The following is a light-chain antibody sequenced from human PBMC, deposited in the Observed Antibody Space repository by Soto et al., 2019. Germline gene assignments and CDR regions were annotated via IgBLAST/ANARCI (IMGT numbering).Light chain of an antibody. Sequence: DIPMTQSPSTLSASVGDRVTITCRASQSISSWLAWYQQKPGKAPKLLIYKASSLESGVPSRFSGSGSGTEFTLTISSLQPDDFATYYCQQYNSIQKTFGQGTKVEIK. V-gene: IGKV1-5*03. CDR1: QSISSW. CDR3: QQYNSIQKT. CDR2: KAS. J-gene: IGKJ1*01.